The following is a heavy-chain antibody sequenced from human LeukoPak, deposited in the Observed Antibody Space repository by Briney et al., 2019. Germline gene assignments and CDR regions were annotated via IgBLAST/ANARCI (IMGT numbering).Heavy chain of an antibody. Sequence: PGGSLRLSCAASGFTFSSYAMHWVRQAPGKGLEWVAVISYDGSNKYYADSVKGRFTISRDNSKNTLYLQMNSLRAEDTAVYYCVRVGVGTVAGNYFDDWGQGTLVTVSS. CDR2: ISYDGSNK. CDR3: VRVGVGTVAGNYFDD. D-gene: IGHD6-19*01. CDR1: GFTFSSYA. J-gene: IGHJ4*02. V-gene: IGHV3-30-3*01.